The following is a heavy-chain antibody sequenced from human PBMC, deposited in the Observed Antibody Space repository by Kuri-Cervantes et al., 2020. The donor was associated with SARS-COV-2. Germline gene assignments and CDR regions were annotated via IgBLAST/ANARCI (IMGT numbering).Heavy chain of an antibody. J-gene: IGHJ6*03. CDR1: GFTFSYYY. Sequence: GGSLRLSCAASGFTFSYYYMSWIRQAPGKGLEWVSYISSSGSTIYYADSVKGRFTISRDNAKNSLYLQMNSLRAEDTAVYYCARCGGSGSYISHYYYYMDVWGKGTTVTVSS. CDR3: ARCGGSGSYISHYYYYMDV. D-gene: IGHD3-10*01. CDR2: ISSSGSTI. V-gene: IGHV3-11*04.